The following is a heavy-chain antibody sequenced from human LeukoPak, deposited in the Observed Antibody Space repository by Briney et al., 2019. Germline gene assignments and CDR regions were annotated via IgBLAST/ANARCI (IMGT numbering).Heavy chain of an antibody. D-gene: IGHD5-24*01. CDR1: GFAFSDYF. Sequence: GGSLRLSCAASGFAFSDYFMTWVRQAPGKGLEWVASINQDGSGKDYMDSVKGRFTISRDNAKKSVYLQMNSLRAEDTAVYYCAKRGDGYNSHPYDYWGQRTLVTVSS. CDR3: AKRGDGYNSHPYDY. J-gene: IGHJ4*02. V-gene: IGHV3-7*01. CDR2: INQDGSGK.